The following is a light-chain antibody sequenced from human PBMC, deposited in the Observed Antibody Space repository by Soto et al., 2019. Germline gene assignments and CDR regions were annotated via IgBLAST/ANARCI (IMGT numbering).Light chain of an antibody. Sequence: DILMTQSPSTLSLSLGGRATIGCMASQTISSWLAWYQQKPGKVPKRLIYAAASLQSGVPPRFSGSGSWTEFTLTISSLQQDDVATYYCLQHNTYPPTFGQGTKVDI. J-gene: IGKJ1*01. CDR1: QTISSW. CDR3: LQHNTYPPT. V-gene: IGKV1-5*01. CDR2: AAA.